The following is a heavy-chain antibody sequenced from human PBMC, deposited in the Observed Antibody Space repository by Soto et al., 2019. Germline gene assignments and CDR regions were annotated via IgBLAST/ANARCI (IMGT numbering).Heavy chain of an antibody. V-gene: IGHV4-4*07. CDR1: GGSISSYY. Sequence: PSETLSLTCTVSGGSISSYYWSWIRQPAGKGLEWIGRIYTSGSTNYNPSLKSRVTMSVDTSKNQFSLKLCSVTAADTAVYYCARATYYYDSSGYYWFDPWGKETLVTVSS. D-gene: IGHD3-22*01. CDR2: IYTSGST. J-gene: IGHJ5*02. CDR3: ARATYYYDSSGYYWFDP.